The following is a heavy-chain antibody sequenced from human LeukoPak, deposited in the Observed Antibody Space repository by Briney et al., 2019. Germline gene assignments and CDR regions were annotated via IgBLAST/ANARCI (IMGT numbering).Heavy chain of an antibody. CDR3: ARAQPRAYYYDSSGYYLNAFDI. J-gene: IGHJ3*02. CDR1: GGSISSGDYY. Sequence: SQTLSLTCTVSGGSISSGDYYWSWIRQPPGKGLEWIGYIYYSGSTYYNPSLKSRVTISVDTSKNQFSLKLSSVTAADTAVYYCARAQPRAYYYDSSGYYLNAFDIWGQGTIVTVSS. CDR2: IYYSGST. D-gene: IGHD3-22*01. V-gene: IGHV4-30-4*01.